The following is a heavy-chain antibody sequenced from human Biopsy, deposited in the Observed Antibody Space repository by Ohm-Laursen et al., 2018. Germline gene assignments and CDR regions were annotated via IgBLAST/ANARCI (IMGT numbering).Heavy chain of an antibody. CDR2: IMPAFGVV. V-gene: IGHV1-69*01. CDR1: GGNLRSYG. CDR3: ARREAARVNDNYRYRLDH. Sequence: SSVKVSCKASGGNLRSYGISWVRQAPGQGLEWMGGIMPAFGVVNYGQNFEGRVTIDADDSTTTVDLSSLTSEDTAVYYCARREAARVNDNYRYRLDHWGQGTTVVVSS. J-gene: IGHJ6*02. D-gene: IGHD6-6*01.